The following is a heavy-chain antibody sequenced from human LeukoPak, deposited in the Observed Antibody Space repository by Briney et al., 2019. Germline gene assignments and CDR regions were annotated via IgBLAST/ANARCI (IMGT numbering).Heavy chain of an antibody. CDR3: AKPPGYYDSSGYYNFDY. CDR1: GFTFSSYA. V-gene: IGHV3-30-3*02. D-gene: IGHD3-22*01. J-gene: IGHJ4*02. CDR2: ISYDGSNK. Sequence: GRSLRLSCAASGFTFSSYAMHWVRQAPGKGLEWVAVISYDGSNKYYADSVKGRFTISRDNSKNTLYLQMNSLRAEDTAVYYCAKPPGYYDSSGYYNFDYWGQGTLVTVSS.